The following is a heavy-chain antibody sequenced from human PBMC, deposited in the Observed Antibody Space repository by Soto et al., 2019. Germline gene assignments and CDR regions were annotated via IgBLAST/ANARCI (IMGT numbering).Heavy chain of an antibody. D-gene: IGHD3-10*01. CDR2: ISYDGSNK. CDR1: GFTFSSYA. V-gene: IGHV3-30-3*01. CDR3: ARPPRVWFGELDYYGMDV. Sequence: QVQLVESGGGVVQPGRSLRLSCAASGFTFSSYAMHWVRQAPGKGLEWVAVISYDGSNKYYADSVKGRFTISRDNSKNTLYLQMNSLRAEDTAVYYCARPPRVWFGELDYYGMDVWGQGTTVTVSS. J-gene: IGHJ6*02.